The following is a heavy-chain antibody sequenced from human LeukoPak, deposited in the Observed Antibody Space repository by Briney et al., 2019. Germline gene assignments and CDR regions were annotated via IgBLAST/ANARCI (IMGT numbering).Heavy chain of an antibody. CDR3: ARDYYDSSGYS. CDR2: ISYDGSNK. D-gene: IGHD3-22*01. Sequence: PGGSLRLSCAASGFTFSSYAMHWVRQAPGKGLEWVAVISYDGSNKYYADSVKGRFTISRDNSKNTLYLQMNSLRAEDTAVYYCARDYYDSSGYSWGQGTLVTVSS. V-gene: IGHV3-30*01. J-gene: IGHJ4*02. CDR1: GFTFSSYA.